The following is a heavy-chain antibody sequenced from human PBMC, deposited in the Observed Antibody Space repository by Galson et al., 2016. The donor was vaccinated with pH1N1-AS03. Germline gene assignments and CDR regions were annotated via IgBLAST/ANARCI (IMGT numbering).Heavy chain of an antibody. CDR3: YSSSWDDAFDI. D-gene: IGHD6-13*01. Sequence: SLRLSCAASGFTFSSYWMHWVRQAPGKGLVWVSRINSDGSSTSYADSVKGRFTISRDNAKNTLYLQMNRLRAEDTAVYYCYSSSWDDAFDIWGQGTMVTVSS. V-gene: IGHV3-74*01. CDR1: GFTFSSYW. J-gene: IGHJ3*02. CDR2: INSDGSST.